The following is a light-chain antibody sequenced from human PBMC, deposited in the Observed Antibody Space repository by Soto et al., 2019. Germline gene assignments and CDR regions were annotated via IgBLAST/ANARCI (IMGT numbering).Light chain of an antibody. Sequence: EIVLTQSPGTLSLSPGGRATLSCRAIQSVSSSYLAWYQQKPGQAPRLLIYGASNRATGIPDRFSGSGSGTDFTLTISRLEPEDFAVYYCQQYDTSPAITFGQGTRLEI. CDR1: QSVSSSY. CDR3: QQYDTSPAIT. V-gene: IGKV3-20*01. J-gene: IGKJ5*01. CDR2: GAS.